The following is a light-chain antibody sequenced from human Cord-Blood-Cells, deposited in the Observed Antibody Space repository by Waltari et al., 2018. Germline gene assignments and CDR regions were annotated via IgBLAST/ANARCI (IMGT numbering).Light chain of an antibody. CDR1: QSISSW. CDR2: KAS. Sequence: DIQMTQSPSTLSASVGDRVTITCRASQSISSWLAWYEQKPGKAPKLLIYKASSLESGVPSRFSGSGSGTEFTLTISSLQPDDFATYYCQQYNSYPYTFGQGTKLEIK. V-gene: IGKV1-5*03. CDR3: QQYNSYPYT. J-gene: IGKJ2*01.